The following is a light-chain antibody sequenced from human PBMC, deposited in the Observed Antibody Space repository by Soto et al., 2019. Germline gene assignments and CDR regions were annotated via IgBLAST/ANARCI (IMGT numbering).Light chain of an antibody. V-gene: IGKV3-15*01. Sequence: EIVMTQSPATLSVSPGERATLSCRASQSVSSNLAWYQQKPGQAPRLLIYGASTRVTGIPARFSGSGSGTEFTLTISSLQSEDFALYYCQQYNNWLITFGQGTRLEIK. CDR2: GAS. CDR3: QQYNNWLIT. CDR1: QSVSSN. J-gene: IGKJ5*01.